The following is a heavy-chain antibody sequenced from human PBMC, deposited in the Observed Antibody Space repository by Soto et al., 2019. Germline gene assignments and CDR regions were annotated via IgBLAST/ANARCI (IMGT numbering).Heavy chain of an antibody. CDR3: ARSIVVVVAATSAFDI. J-gene: IGHJ3*02. CDR1: GYTFTSYG. D-gene: IGHD2-15*01. V-gene: IGHV1-18*01. CDR2: ISAYNGNT. Sequence: ASVKVSCRASGYTFTSYGISWVRQAPGQGLEWMGWISAYNGNTNYAQKLQGRVTMTTDTSTSTAYMELRSLRSDDTAVYYCARSIVVVVAATSAFDIWGQGTMVTVSS.